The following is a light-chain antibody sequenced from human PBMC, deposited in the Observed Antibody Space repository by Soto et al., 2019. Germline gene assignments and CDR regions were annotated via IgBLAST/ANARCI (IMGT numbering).Light chain of an antibody. CDR2: EAS. CDR1: QTVSSS. Sequence: DIVMTQSPATLSVAPGERVTFSCRASQTVSSSLAWYQQKPGQAPRLLIYEASNRATGIPARFSGSGSGADFTLTIDGLEPEDFVVYYCQQYGYSPITFGQGTRLEIK. CDR3: QQYGYSPIT. V-gene: IGKV3-20*01. J-gene: IGKJ5*01.